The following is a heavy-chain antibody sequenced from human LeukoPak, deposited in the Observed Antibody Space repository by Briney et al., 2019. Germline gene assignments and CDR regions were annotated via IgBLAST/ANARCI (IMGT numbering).Heavy chain of an antibody. J-gene: IGHJ3*01. CDR2: ISGDTTYI. CDR1: GFTFSSYT. Sequence: PGGSLRLSCAASGFTFSSYTMHWVRQIPGERPEWVSSISGDTTYIYYADSLKGRFTISRDNTNTSLFLQLNSLRAEDTATYFCARRGTDASFSFFDVWGQGTIVTVSS. CDR3: ARRGTDASFSFFDV. D-gene: IGHD1-1*01. V-gene: IGHV3-21*01.